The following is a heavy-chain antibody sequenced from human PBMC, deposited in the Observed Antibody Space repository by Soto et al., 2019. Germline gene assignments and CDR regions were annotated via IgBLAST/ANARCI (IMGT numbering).Heavy chain of an antibody. Sequence: GGSLRLSCAASGFTFSDYYMSWIRQAPGKGLEWVSYISSSGSTIYYADSVKGRFTISRDNAKNSLYLQMNSLRAEDTAVYYCAKEVVAGTWHWFDPWGQGTLVTVSS. CDR1: GFTFSDYY. V-gene: IGHV3-11*01. CDR3: AKEVVAGTWHWFDP. CDR2: ISSSGSTI. D-gene: IGHD6-19*01. J-gene: IGHJ5*02.